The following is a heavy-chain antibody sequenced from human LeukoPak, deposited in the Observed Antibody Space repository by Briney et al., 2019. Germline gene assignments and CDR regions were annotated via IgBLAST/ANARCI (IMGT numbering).Heavy chain of an antibody. CDR1: GGSISSGGYS. J-gene: IGHJ3*02. V-gene: IGHV4-30-2*01. CDR2: IYHSGST. CDR3: AANTYSRGSGSYGDAFDI. D-gene: IGHD3-10*01. Sequence: SETLSLTCTVSGGSISSGGYSWSWIRQPPGKGLEWIGYIYHSGSTYYNPSLKSRVTISVDRSKNQFSLKLSSVTAADTAVYYCAANTYSRGSGSYGDAFDIWGQGTMVTVSS.